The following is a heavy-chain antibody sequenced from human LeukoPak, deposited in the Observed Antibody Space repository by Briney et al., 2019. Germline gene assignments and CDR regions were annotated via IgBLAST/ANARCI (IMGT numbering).Heavy chain of an antibody. V-gene: IGHV4-34*01. D-gene: IGHD3-22*01. CDR2: INHSGST. CDR1: GGSFSGYY. J-gene: IGHJ4*02. Sequence: SETLSLTCAVYGGSFSGYYWSWIRQPPGKGLEWIGEINHSGSTNYNPSLKSQVTISVDTSKNQFSLKLSSVTAADTAVYYCARVRYYYDSSGYTSGRSEDYWGQGTLVTVSS. CDR3: ARVRYYYDSSGYTSGRSEDY.